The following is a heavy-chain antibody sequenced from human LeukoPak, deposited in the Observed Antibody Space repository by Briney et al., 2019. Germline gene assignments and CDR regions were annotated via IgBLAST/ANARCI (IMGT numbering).Heavy chain of an antibody. J-gene: IGHJ5*02. CDR3: ARSGYYGSGRPDNWFDP. D-gene: IGHD3-10*01. Sequence: VASVKVSCKASGYTFTVYYMHWVRQAPGQGLEWMGWISPNSDGTDYAQKFQGRVTRTRDTSISTAYMELSRLRSDDTAVYYCARSGYYGSGRPDNWFDPWGQGTLVTVSS. CDR2: ISPNSDGT. CDR1: GYTFTVYY. V-gene: IGHV1-2*02.